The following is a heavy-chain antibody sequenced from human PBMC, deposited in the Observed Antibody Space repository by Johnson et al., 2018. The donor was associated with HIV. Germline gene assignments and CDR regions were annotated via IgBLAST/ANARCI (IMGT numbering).Heavy chain of an antibody. CDR2: IRYDGTNK. CDR3: ARDDSSGYDAFDI. CDR1: GFTFSNYG. Sequence: QVQLVESGGGVVQPGRSLRLSCAASGFTFSNYGMHWVRQAPGKGLEWVAVIRYDGTNKYYADSVKGRFTISRDNSKNTVYLQMNSLRAEDTAVYYCARDDSSGYDAFDIWGQGTMVTVSS. V-gene: IGHV3-33*01. D-gene: IGHD3-22*01. J-gene: IGHJ3*02.